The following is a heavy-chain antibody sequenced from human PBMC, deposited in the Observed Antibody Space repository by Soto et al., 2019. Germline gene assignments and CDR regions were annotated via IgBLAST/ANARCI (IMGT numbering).Heavy chain of an antibody. CDR3: TKNSAYALDY. CDR2: IHHSGGT. CDR1: GGSVSNNNW. J-gene: IGHJ4*02. D-gene: IGHD5-12*01. V-gene: IGHV4-4*02. Sequence: QVQLQESGPGLVKPSGTLSVSCAVSGGSVSNNNWWSWVHQSPGNGLEWIGEIHHSGGTSYNPSLESRATLSVDKSKNELSLRLNYVTAADTAVYYCTKNSAYALDYWGLGILVTVSS.